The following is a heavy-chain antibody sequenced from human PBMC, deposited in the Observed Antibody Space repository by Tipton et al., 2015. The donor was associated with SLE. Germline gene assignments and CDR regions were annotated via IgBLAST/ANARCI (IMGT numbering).Heavy chain of an antibody. CDR3: AREPSADGSVEYFQH. V-gene: IGHV3-33*01. Sequence: SLRLSCSASGFTFSTCGMHWVRQSPDKGLEWVAVIWYDGSNKNYAESVKGRFSISKDNSQNTLYLQMNSLRAEDTALYYCAREPSADGSVEYFQHWGQGTLVTVSA. CDR2: IWYDGSNK. D-gene: IGHD1-26*01. CDR1: GFTFSTCG. J-gene: IGHJ1*01.